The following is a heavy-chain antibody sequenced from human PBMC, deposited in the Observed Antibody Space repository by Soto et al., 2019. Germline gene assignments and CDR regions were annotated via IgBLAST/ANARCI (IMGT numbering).Heavy chain of an antibody. CDR1: GGTFISYA. CDR3: ATVPFADYYYMDV. CDR2: IIPISGTA. D-gene: IGHD3-16*01. Sequence: SVKVSCKASGGTFISYAISWVRQAPGQGLEWMGGIIPISGTASYAQKFQGRVTITAEQSTSTAYRELSSLRSEDTAVYYCATVPFADYYYMDVWGKGTRVTVSS. J-gene: IGHJ6*03. V-gene: IGHV1-69*13.